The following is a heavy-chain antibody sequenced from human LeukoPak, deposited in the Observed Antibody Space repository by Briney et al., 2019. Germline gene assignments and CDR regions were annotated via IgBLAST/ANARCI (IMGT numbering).Heavy chain of an antibody. CDR3: ARKGYYGSGTYLDY. CDR1: GFTFDDYG. J-gene: IGHJ4*02. D-gene: IGHD3-10*01. V-gene: IGHV3-20*04. CDR2: INWNGDRT. Sequence: GGSLRLSCAASGFTFDDYGMSWVRHAPGKGLEWVSGINWNGDRTGYADSVRGRFTISRDNAKNSLYLQMNSLRAEDTALYYCARKGYYGSGTYLDYWGQGTLVTVSS.